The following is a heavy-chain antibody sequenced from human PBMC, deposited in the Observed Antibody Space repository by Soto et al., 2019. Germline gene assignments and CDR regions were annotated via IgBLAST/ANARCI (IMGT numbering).Heavy chain of an antibody. CDR2: IYTSGST. J-gene: IGHJ5*02. CDR3: ARDRTARGDWFDP. V-gene: IGHV4-4*07. D-gene: IGHD6-6*01. Sequence: SETLSLTCTVSGGSITSYFCSWIRQPAGKGLEWIGRIYTSGSTNYNPSLKSRVTMSVDTSKNQFSLKLNSVAAADTAVYYCARDRTARGDWFDPWGQGTLVTVSS. CDR1: GGSITSYF.